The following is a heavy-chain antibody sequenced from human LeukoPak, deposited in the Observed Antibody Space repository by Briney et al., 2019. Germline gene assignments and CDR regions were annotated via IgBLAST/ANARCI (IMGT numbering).Heavy chain of an antibody. D-gene: IGHD3-22*01. CDR3: ARGPYYYDSSGYYYQFDY. V-gene: IGHV3-33*01. CDR2: IWYDGSNK. J-gene: IGHJ4*02. CDR1: GFTFSSYG. Sequence: GGSLRLSCAASGFTFSSYGMPWVRQAPGKGLEWVAVIWYDGSNKYYADSVKGRFTISRDNSKNTLYLQMNSLRAEDTAVYYYARGPYYYDSSGYYYQFDYWGQGTLVTVSS.